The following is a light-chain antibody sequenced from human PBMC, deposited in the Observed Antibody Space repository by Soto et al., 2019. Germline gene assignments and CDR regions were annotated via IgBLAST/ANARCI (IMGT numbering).Light chain of an antibody. J-gene: IGLJ1*01. CDR1: SSDVGGYNY. Sequence: QSALTQPPSASGSPGQSVTISCTGTSSDVGGYNYVSWYQQYPGRAPKLMIYEVTKRPSGVPDRFSGSKSGNTASLTVSGLQAEDEADYYCSSYTSDSTYVFGTGTKVTVL. CDR2: EVT. V-gene: IGLV2-8*01. CDR3: SSYTSDSTYV.